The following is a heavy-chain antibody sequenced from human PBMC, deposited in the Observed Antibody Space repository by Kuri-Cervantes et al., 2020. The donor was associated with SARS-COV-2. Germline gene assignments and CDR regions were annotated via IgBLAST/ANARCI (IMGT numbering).Heavy chain of an antibody. Sequence: SETLSLTCAVPGGSISSSNWWSWVRQPPGKGLEWIGEIYHSGSTNYNPSLKSRVTISVDTSKNQFSLKLSSVTAADTAVYYCAREDIAAAGTALYYWGQGTLVTVSS. CDR2: IYHSGST. D-gene: IGHD6-13*01. J-gene: IGHJ4*02. V-gene: IGHV4-4*02. CDR3: AREDIAAAGTALYY. CDR1: GGSISSSNW.